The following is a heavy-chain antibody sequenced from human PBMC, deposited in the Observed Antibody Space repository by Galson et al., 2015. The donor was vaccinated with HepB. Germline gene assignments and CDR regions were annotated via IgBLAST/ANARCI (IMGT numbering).Heavy chain of an antibody. Sequence: SLRLSCAASGFTFSSYGMHWVRQAPGKGLEWVAVISYDGSNKYYADSVKGRFTISRDNSKNTLYLQMNSLRAEDTAVYYCAKDRGCSSTSCPQAQNYYYYGMDVWGQGTTVTVSS. V-gene: IGHV3-30*18. CDR1: GFTFSSYG. J-gene: IGHJ6*02. D-gene: IGHD2-2*01. CDR2: ISYDGSNK. CDR3: AKDRGCSSTSCPQAQNYYYYGMDV.